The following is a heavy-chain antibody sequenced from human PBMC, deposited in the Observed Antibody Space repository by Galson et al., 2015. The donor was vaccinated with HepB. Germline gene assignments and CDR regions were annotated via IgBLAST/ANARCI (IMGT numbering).Heavy chain of an antibody. D-gene: IGHD3-10*01. J-gene: IGHJ5*02. CDR1: GFTFDDYA. Sequence: LRLSCAASGFTFDDYAMHWVRQAPGKGLEWVSGISWNSVNIGYADSVKGRFTISRDNAKNSLYLQMNSLRAEDTALYYCAKDMGSGITMGGFDPWGQGTLVTVSS. CDR3: AKDMGSGITMGGFDP. CDR2: ISWNSVNI. V-gene: IGHV3-9*01.